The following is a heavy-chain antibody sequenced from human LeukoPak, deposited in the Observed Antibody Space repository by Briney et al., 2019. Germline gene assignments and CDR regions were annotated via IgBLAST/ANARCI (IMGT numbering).Heavy chain of an antibody. Sequence: PGGSLRLSCAASGFTFSSYSMNWVRQAPGKGLEWVSSISSSSSYIYYADSVKGRFTISRGNAKNSLYLQMNSLRAEDTAVYYCARDRAVVRFDPWGQGTLVTVSS. CDR1: GFTFSSYS. V-gene: IGHV3-21*01. CDR2: ISSSSSYI. CDR3: ARDRAVVRFDP. D-gene: IGHD2-15*01. J-gene: IGHJ5*02.